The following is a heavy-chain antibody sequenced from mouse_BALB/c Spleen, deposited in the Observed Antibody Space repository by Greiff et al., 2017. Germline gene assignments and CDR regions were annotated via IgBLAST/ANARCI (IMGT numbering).Heavy chain of an antibody. CDR2: INSNGGST. V-gene: IGHV5-6-3*01. CDR1: GFTFSSYG. Sequence: EVHLVESGGGLVQPGGSLKLSCAASGFTFSSYGMSWVRQTPDKRLELVATINSNGGSTYYPDSVKGRFTISRDNAKNTLYLQMSSLKSEDTAMYYCARRGVLRKMGYWYFDVWGAGTTVTVSS. J-gene: IGHJ1*01. D-gene: IGHD1-1*01. CDR3: ARRGVLRKMGYWYFDV.